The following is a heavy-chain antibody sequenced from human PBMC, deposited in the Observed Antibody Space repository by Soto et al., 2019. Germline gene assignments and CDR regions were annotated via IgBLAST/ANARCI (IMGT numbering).Heavy chain of an antibody. Sequence: XGSLRLSCAASGFTFDNAWLSCFRQAPGKGLEWVGRIKSKTHGGTTEYAADVKGRFTISRDYSKNTRYLQMNSLKTEDTAVYACATLIGIVVHGTFRCWEQRTLVTVS. CDR1: GFTFDNAW. D-gene: IGHD6-19*01. CDR3: ATLIGIVVHGTFRC. CDR2: IKSKTHGGTT. J-gene: IGHJ4*02. V-gene: IGHV3-15*01.